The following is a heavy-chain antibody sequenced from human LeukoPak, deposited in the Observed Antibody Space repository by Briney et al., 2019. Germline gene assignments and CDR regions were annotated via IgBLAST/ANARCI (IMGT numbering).Heavy chain of an antibody. J-gene: IGHJ4*02. CDR2: INSDGSST. V-gene: IGHV3-74*01. CDR1: GFTFSRYA. D-gene: IGHD2-2*01. CDR3: ARASYQLQGYFDY. Sequence: PGRSLRLSCAASGFTFSRYAMGWVRQAPGKGLVWVSRINSDGSSTSYADSVKGRFTISRDNAKNTLYLQMNSLRAEDTAVYYCARASYQLQGYFDYWGQGTLVTVSS.